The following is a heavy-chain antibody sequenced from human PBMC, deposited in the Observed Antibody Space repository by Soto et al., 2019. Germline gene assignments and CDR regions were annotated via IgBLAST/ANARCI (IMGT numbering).Heavy chain of an antibody. CDR1: GYSFTSYW. CDR3: ARILDWTGTTLDSGTFGSGMDV. D-gene: IGHD1-7*01. CDR2: IDPSDSYT. Sequence: PGESLKISCKGSGYSFTSYWISWVRQMPGKGLEWMGRIDPSDSYTNYSPSFQGHVTISADKSIGTAYLQWSSLKASDTAMYYCARILDWTGTTLDSGTFGSGMDVWGQGTTVSVSS. V-gene: IGHV5-10-1*01. J-gene: IGHJ6*02.